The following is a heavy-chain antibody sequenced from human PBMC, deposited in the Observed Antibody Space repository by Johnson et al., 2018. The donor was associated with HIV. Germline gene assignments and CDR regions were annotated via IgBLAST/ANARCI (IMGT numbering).Heavy chain of an antibody. V-gene: IGHV3-7*03. CDR3: AREGPQFAGGDACDI. CDR2: IKQDGSEK. Sequence: VQLVESGGGVVQPGRSLRLSCVASGFTLSSYAMHWVRQAPGKGLEWVANIKQDGSEKYYVDSLKGRITISRDNAKNSLYLQMNSLRAADTAVYYCAREGPQFAGGDACDIWGQGTMVTVSS. J-gene: IGHJ3*02. D-gene: IGHD1-26*01. CDR1: GFTLSSYA.